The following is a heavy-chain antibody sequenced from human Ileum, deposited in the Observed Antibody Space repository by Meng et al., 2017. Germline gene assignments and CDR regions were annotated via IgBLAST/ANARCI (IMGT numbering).Heavy chain of an antibody. Sequence: QRQWARPVLVSPSGTPAPRWTVPGGSSSSSNWWTWVRQAPGKGLEWIGEIYHSGSPNYNPSLKSRVTISVDKSQNQFSLKLNSVTAADTAVYYCARVVGGPASMSGWFDPWGQGTLVTVSS. J-gene: IGHJ5*01. D-gene: IGHD2-2*01. CDR1: GGSSSSSNW. CDR3: ARVVGGPASMSGWFDP. CDR2: IYHSGSP. V-gene: IGHV4-4*02.